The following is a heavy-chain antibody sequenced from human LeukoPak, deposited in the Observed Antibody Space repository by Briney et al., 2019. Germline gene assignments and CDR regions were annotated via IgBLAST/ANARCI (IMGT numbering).Heavy chain of an antibody. V-gene: IGHV3-74*01. D-gene: IGHD5-18*01. J-gene: IGHJ4*02. CDR2: INEYGSST. CDR1: GFTFISYW. CDR3: ARDAPGNTALDY. Sequence: PGGSLRLSCAASGFTFISYWMHWVRQAPGKGLVWVSRINEYGSSTDFADSVKGRFTISRDNAKNTLYLQMNSLRAEDTAVHYCARDAPGNTALDYWGQGTLVTVSS.